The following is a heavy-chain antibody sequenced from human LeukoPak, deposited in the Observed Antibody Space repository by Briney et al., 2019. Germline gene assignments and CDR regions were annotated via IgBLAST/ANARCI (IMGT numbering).Heavy chain of an antibody. CDR2: ISSSSSTI. J-gene: IGHJ4*02. V-gene: IGHV3-48*04. D-gene: IGHD2-2*01. Sequence: PGGSLRLSCAASGFTFSSYSMNWVRQAPGKGLEWVSYISSSSSTIYYADSVKGRFTISRDNAKNSLYLQMYSLRAEDTAVYYCARVRYQLLTPHFDYWGQGTLVTVSS. CDR1: GFTFSSYS. CDR3: ARVRYQLLTPHFDY.